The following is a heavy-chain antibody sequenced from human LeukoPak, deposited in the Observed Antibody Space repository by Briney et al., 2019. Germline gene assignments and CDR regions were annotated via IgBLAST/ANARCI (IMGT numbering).Heavy chain of an antibody. J-gene: IGHJ6*03. Sequence: PSETLSLTCAVYGGSFSGYYWSWIRQPPGKGLEWIGEINHSGSTNYNPSLKSRVTISVDTSKSQFSLKLSSVTAADTAVYYCARTQRFNHYYYYMDVWGKGTTVTVSS. D-gene: IGHD3-3*01. CDR1: GGSFSGYY. CDR3: ARTQRFNHYYYYMDV. CDR2: INHSGST. V-gene: IGHV4-34*01.